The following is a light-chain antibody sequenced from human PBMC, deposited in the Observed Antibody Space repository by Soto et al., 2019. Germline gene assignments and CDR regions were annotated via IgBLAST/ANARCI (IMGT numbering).Light chain of an antibody. J-gene: IGKJ5*01. CDR1: QTISRY. Sequence: DIQVTQAPSSLAAWVGDRVTITCRASQTISRYLNWYQHKPGKAPKLLIYAASTLQPGVPSRFSASGSATDFTLTISGLQPEDFGTYYCQQSYNMPGTFGQGTRLEIK. V-gene: IGKV1-39*01. CDR2: AAS. CDR3: QQSYNMPGT.